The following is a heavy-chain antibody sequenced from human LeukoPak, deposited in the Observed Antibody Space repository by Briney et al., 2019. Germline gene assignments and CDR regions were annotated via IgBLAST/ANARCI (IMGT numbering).Heavy chain of an antibody. V-gene: IGHV3-30*02. D-gene: IGHD6-13*01. CDR2: IRCDGSDK. CDR1: GFTFSSCG. Sequence: GGSLRLSCAVSGFTFSSCGMHWVRQAPGKGLEWVAFIRCDGSDKYYADSVKGRFTISRDNSKNTLYLQMDSLRPEDTAVYYCARGGQQLSSYYLDYWGQGTLVTVSS. J-gene: IGHJ4*02. CDR3: ARGGQQLSSYYLDY.